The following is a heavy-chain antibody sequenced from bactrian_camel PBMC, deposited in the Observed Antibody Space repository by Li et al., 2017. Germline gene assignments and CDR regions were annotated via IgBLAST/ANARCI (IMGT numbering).Heavy chain of an antibody. CDR2: IDGDGVS. Sequence: HVQLVESGGGSVLPGGSLKLSCVASGYSFGRCGMGWFRQAPGTGRELVASIDGDGVSSYTESVKGRFTISQDNAKNTVYLQMNSLKSEDTAVYYCAAVPRGFGVTMGWVLPKYSQCGHWGQGTQVTVS. CDR3: AAVPRGFGVTMGWVLPKYSQCGH. J-gene: IGHJ4*01. CDR1: GYSFGRCG. D-gene: IGHD5*01. V-gene: IGHV3S9*01.